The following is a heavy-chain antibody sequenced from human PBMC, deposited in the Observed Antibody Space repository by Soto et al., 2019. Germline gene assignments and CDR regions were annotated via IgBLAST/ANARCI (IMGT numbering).Heavy chain of an antibody. Sequence: QVHLQGSGPRLVRPSQTLSLTCTVSGASVNNVGYYWDWLRQSPGKGLERIGYIYFTGATSYNPSLEGRATISLDTSTNRFSLRLTSVTAADTAIYFCAREVSATPYFEYWAQGIPVAVSS. J-gene: IGHJ4*02. V-gene: IGHV4-31*03. CDR3: AREVSATPYFEY. D-gene: IGHD2-15*01. CDR2: IYFTGAT. CDR1: GASVNNVGYY.